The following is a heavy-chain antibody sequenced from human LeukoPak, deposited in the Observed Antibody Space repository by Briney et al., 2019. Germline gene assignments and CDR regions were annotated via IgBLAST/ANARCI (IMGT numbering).Heavy chain of an antibody. V-gene: IGHV4-39*01. D-gene: IGHD3-3*01. CDR3: ARGLWSGYYTDY. J-gene: IGHJ4*02. CDR1: GGSISSSSYY. CDR2: IYYRGST. Sequence: PSETLSLTCTVSGGSISSSSYYWGWIRQPPGKGLEWIGSIYYRGSTYYNPSLKGRVTISVDTSKNQFSLKLGSVTAADTAVYYCARGLWSGYYTDYWGQGTLVTVSS.